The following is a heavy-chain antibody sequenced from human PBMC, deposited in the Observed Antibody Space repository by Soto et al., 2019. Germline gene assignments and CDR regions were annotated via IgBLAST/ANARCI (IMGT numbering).Heavy chain of an antibody. D-gene: IGHD5-12*01. CDR2: ISWNGGRL. CDR1: GFTFDDYA. CDR3: AKQPYLHYDGNGVFDH. Sequence: EVQLVESGGGLVQPGRSLRLSCAASGFTFDDYAMHWLRQAPGKGLEWVAGISWNGGRLGYADSVKGRFTIARDNAKNSLYLQMNSLRAEDTAFYYCAKQPYLHYDGNGVFDHWGQGTLVTVCS. V-gene: IGHV3-9*01. J-gene: IGHJ4*02.